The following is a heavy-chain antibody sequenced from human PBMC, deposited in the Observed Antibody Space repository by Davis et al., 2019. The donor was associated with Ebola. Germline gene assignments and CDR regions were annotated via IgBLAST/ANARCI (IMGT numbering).Heavy chain of an antibody. V-gene: IGHV1-46*01. D-gene: IGHD2-15*01. CDR3: AREVVVVVAATPSGYYYYGMDV. CDR2: INPSAGSI. Sequence: AASVKVSCKASGYTFTNYYIHWVRQAPGQGLEWMGIINPSAGSISYAQKFLGRVTMTRDTSPSTVYMELSSLRSEDTAVYYCAREVVVVVAATPSGYYYYGMDVWGKGTTVTVSS. J-gene: IGHJ6*04. CDR1: GYTFTNYY.